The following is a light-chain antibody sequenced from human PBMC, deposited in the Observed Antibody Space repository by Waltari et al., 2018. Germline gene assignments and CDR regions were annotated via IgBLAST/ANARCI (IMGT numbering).Light chain of an antibody. CDR3: MQGTHRPWT. CDR1: QSLVHSDGNTY. J-gene: IGKJ1*01. CDR2: KVS. V-gene: IGKV2-30*02. Sequence: DVVMTQSPLSLPVTLGQPASISCSSSQSLVHSDGNTYLNWFHQRPGQSPRRLIYKVSNRDSGVPDRFSGSGSGTDFTLKISRVEAEDVGVYYCMQGTHRPWTFGQGTKVEIK.